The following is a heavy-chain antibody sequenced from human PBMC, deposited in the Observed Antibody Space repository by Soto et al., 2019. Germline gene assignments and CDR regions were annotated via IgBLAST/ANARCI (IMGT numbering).Heavy chain of an antibody. CDR2: ISGSGGST. V-gene: IGHV3-23*01. CDR3: ARESITMVRGVPDY. Sequence: GGSLRLSCAASGFKFDNYAMSWVRQAPGKGLEWVSIISGSGGSTYYADSMKGRFTISRDNSKNTVYLQMNSLRAEDTAVYYCARESITMVRGVPDYWGQGTLVTVSS. J-gene: IGHJ4*02. CDR1: GFKFDNYA. D-gene: IGHD3-10*01.